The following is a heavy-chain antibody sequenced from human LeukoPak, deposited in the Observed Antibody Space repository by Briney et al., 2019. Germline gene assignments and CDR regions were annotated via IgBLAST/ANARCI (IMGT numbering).Heavy chain of an antibody. V-gene: IGHV4-39*07. Sequence: SETLSLTCTVSGGSISSGGYYWDWIRQPLGKGLEWIGSIYYSGSTYYNPSLKSRVTMAVDTSKNQFSLRLTSVTAADAAVYFCTREDYGDASIDYWGQGTLVTVSS. CDR2: IYYSGST. J-gene: IGHJ4*02. D-gene: IGHD4-17*01. CDR1: GGSISSGGYY. CDR3: TREDYGDASIDY.